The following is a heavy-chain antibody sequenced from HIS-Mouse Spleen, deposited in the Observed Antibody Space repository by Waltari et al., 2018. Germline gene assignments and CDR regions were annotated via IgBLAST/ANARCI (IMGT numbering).Heavy chain of an antibody. J-gene: IGHJ4*02. CDR1: TFSSYA. CDR2: ISYDGSNK. CDR3: ARDLRNWNYFDY. V-gene: IGHV3-30-3*01. Sequence: TFSSYAMHWVRQAPGKGLEWVAVISYDGSNKYYADSVKGRFTISRDNSKNTLYLQMNSLRAEDTAVYYCARDLRNWNYFDYWGQGTLVTVSS. D-gene: IGHD1-1*01.